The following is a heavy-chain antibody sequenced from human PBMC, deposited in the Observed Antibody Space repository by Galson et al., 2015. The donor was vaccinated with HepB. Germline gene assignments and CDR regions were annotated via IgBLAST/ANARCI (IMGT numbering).Heavy chain of an antibody. CDR1: GFTFSSYA. CDR3: AKVRRDSSGSKPQDYSANRAIRGGNDAFDI. CDR2: ISGSGGST. Sequence: SLRLSCAASGFTFSSYAMSWVRQAPGKGLEWVSAISGSGGSTYYADSVKGRFTISRDNSKNTLYLQMNSLRAEDTAVYYCAKVRRDSSGSKPQDYSANRAIRGGNDAFDIWGQGTMVTVSS. D-gene: IGHD3-22*01. V-gene: IGHV3-23*01. J-gene: IGHJ3*02.